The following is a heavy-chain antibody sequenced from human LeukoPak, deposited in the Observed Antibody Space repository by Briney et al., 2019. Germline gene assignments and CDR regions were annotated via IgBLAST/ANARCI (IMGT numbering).Heavy chain of an antibody. CDR2: INPNSGGT. D-gene: IGHD3-22*01. CDR1: GYTFTGYY. V-gene: IGHV1-2*02. J-gene: IGHJ4*02. Sequence: ASVKVSCKASGYTFTGYYMHWVRQAPGQGLEWMGWINPNSGGTNYAQKFQGRVTMTRDTSISTAYMELSRLRSEDTAVYYCARDTEYYYDSNGDWGQGTLVTVSS. CDR3: ARDTEYYYDSNGD.